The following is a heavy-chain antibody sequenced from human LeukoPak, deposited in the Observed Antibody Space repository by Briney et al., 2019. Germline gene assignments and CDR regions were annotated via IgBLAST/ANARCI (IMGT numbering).Heavy chain of an antibody. J-gene: IGHJ3*02. CDR2: IYYSGST. V-gene: IGHV4-59*08. CDR3: AGYSGSRDGFDI. D-gene: IGHD1-26*01. CDR1: GGSLSSFY. Sequence: PSETLSLTCTVSGGSLSSFYWSWIRQPPGKGLEWIGYIYYSGSTNYNPSLKSRVTISVDTSKNQFSLKLSSVTAADTAVYYCAGYSGSRDGFDIWGQGTMVTVSS.